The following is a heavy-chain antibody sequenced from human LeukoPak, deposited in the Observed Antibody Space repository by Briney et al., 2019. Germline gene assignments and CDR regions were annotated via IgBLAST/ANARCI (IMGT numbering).Heavy chain of an antibody. D-gene: IGHD3-22*01. Sequence: PSETLSLTCTVSGGSISSYYWNWIRQLPGKGLEYIGYISYSGNTNYNPSLKSRVTISFDTSKRQFSLKMNSVTAADTAVYYCAREGWGYDSSAYRSRYLDLWGRGTLVTVSS. CDR3: AREGWGYDSSAYRSRYLDL. J-gene: IGHJ2*01. V-gene: IGHV4-59*01. CDR1: GGSISSYY. CDR2: ISYSGNT.